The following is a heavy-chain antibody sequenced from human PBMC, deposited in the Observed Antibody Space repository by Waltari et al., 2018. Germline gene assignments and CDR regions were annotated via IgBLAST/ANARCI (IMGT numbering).Heavy chain of an antibody. J-gene: IGHJ4*02. CDR1: GGTFSSYA. CDR2: IIPIFGTA. D-gene: IGHD3-22*01. V-gene: IGHV1-69*13. CDR3: ASLRDYYDSSGSYYFDY. Sequence: QVQLVQSGAEVKKPGSSVKVSCKASGGTFSSYAISWVRQAPGQGLEWMGGIIPIFGTANYAQKFQGRVTITADESTSTAYMELSSLRSEDTAVYYCASLRDYYDSSGSYYFDYWGQGTLVTVSS.